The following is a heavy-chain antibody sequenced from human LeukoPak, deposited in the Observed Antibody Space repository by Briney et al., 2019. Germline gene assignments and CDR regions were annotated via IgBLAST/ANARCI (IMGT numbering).Heavy chain of an antibody. D-gene: IGHD3-22*01. CDR1: VYTLTELS. CDR2: FDPEDGET. CDR3: ATGDAISSGYYWGPFDY. Sequence: ASVTVSYKVSVYTLTELSMHWVRQAPGKGREWMGGFDPEDGETIYAQKFQGRVTMTEDTSTDTAYMELSSLRSEDTAVYYCATGDAISSGYYWGPFDYWGQGTLVTVSS. V-gene: IGHV1-24*01. J-gene: IGHJ4*02.